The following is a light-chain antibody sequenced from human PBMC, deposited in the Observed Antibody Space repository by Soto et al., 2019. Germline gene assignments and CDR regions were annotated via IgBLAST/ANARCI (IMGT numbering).Light chain of an antibody. V-gene: IGKV1-39*01. J-gene: IGKJ5*01. CDR1: QSIRTY. CDR3: QQSYIDGIT. CDR2: DAS. Sequence: IQRTQVPSSKSADFGNRVTINCRASQSIRTYLNWYQKKPGKAPNLLIYDASRLQSGVPSRFSGSGGGTDFTRSVSGVQLQYLATYFCQQSYIDGITFGEGTRLEIK.